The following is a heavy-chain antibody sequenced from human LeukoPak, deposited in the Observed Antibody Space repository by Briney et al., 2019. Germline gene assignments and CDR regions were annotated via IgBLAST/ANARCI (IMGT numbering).Heavy chain of an antibody. D-gene: IGHD1-14*01. CDR3: ARHGTISSESYFDY. V-gene: IGHV4-59*08. Sequence: SETLSLTCSVSGGSVSSYYWSWIRQSPGKGLEWIGYIHNSGRTNYNPSFKSRVTGFVDTSKNQVSLRLSSVTAADTAVYYCARHGTISSESYFDYWGQGALVTVSS. CDR2: IHNSGRT. CDR1: GGSVSSYY. J-gene: IGHJ4*02.